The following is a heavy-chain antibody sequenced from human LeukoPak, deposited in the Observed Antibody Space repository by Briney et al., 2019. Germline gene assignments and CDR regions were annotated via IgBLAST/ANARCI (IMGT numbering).Heavy chain of an antibody. D-gene: IGHD3-22*01. J-gene: IGHJ4*02. Sequence: SETLSLTCTVSGGSLNSYYWSWLRQPAGRGLEWIGRIYTTGSTNYNPSLKSRVTMSVDTSKNQFSLKLSSVTAADTAVYYCARDPLHFYDSVGSSFDFWGQGTLGTVSS. CDR3: ARDPLHFYDSVGSSFDF. V-gene: IGHV4-4*07. CDR1: GGSLNSYY. CDR2: IYTTGST.